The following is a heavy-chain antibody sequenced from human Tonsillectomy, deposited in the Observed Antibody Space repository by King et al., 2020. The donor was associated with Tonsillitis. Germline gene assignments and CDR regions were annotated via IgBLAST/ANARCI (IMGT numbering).Heavy chain of an antibody. D-gene: IGHD2-21*02. CDR2: ISSSSSTI. Sequence: EVQLVESGGGLVQPGGSLRLSCAASGFTFSSYSMNWVRQAPGKGLEWVSYISSSSSTIYYADSVKGLFTISRDNAKNSLYLQMNSLRAEDTAVYYCARDACGGDCYYYYGMDVWGQGTTVTVSS. V-gene: IGHV3-48*01. CDR1: GFTFSSYS. CDR3: ARDACGGDCYYYYGMDV. J-gene: IGHJ6*02.